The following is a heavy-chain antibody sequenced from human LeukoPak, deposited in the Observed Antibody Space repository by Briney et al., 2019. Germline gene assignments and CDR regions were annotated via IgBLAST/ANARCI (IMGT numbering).Heavy chain of an antibody. Sequence: SETLSLTCTVSGGSISSSSYYWGWIRQPPGKGLEWIGSIYYSGSTYYNTSLKSRVTISLDRSKNQFSLKLSSVTAADTAVYYCARGLQNYDILTGERGYFDYWGQGTLVTVSS. CDR3: ARGLQNYDILTGERGYFDY. V-gene: IGHV4-39*07. J-gene: IGHJ4*02. D-gene: IGHD3-9*01. CDR1: GGSISSSSYY. CDR2: IYYSGST.